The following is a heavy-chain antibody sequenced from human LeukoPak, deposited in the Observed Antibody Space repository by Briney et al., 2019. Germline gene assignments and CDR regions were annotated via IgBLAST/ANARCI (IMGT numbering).Heavy chain of an antibody. CDR2: IYYSGSI. CDR1: GASISSYY. Sequence: PSETLSLTCTVSGASISSYYWSWIRQPPGKGLEWIGDIYYSGSIKYNPSLKSRVTMSVDTPRNQFSLNLSSVTAADTAVYYCARHYGPWGQGTLVAVSS. V-gene: IGHV4-59*08. J-gene: IGHJ5*02. CDR3: ARHYGP. D-gene: IGHD4-17*01.